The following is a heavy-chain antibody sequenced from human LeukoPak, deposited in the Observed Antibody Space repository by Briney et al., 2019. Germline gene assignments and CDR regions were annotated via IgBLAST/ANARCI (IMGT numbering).Heavy chain of an antibody. J-gene: IGHJ3*02. CDR3: ARWASI. CDR2: ISNDGSTT. D-gene: IGHD1-26*01. Sequence: GGSLRLSCAASGFTFSSYWMHWVRQAPGKGLVWVSRISNDGSTTNYADSVKGRFTISRDNAKNTLYLQMNSLRAEDTAVYYCARWASIWGQGTMVTVPS. V-gene: IGHV3-74*01. CDR1: GFTFSSYW.